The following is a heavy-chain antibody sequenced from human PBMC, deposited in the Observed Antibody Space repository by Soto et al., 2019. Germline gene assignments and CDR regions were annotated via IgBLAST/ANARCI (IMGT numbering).Heavy chain of an antibody. D-gene: IGHD3-10*01. CDR2: ISYDGSNK. J-gene: IGHJ6*02. CDR3: AKDRLLWFGENYGMDV. V-gene: IGHV3-30*18. Sequence: QVQLVESGGGVVQPGRSLRLSCAASGFTFSSYGMHWVRQAPGKGLGWVAVISYDGSNKYYADSVKGRFTISRDNSKNTLYLQMNSLRAEDTAVYYCAKDRLLWFGENYGMDVWGQGTTVTVSS. CDR1: GFTFSSYG.